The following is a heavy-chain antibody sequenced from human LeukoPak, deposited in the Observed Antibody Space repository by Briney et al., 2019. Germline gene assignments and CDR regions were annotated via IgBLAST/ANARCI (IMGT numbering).Heavy chain of an antibody. J-gene: IGHJ1*01. CDR2: ISYDESKI. Sequence: GGSLRLSCTGSGFSFTNYAMHWVRQAPGEGLEWVAVISYDESKIYYADSVKGRFTISRDLSTNMLYLQMNSLTTEDTAMYFCARRPVAAEYFQHWGQGTLVTVSS. CDR3: ARRPVAAEYFQH. CDR1: GFSFTNYA. V-gene: IGHV3-30*03. D-gene: IGHD6-25*01.